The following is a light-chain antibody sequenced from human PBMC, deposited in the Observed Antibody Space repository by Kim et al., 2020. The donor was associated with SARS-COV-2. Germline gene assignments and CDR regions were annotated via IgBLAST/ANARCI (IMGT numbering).Light chain of an antibody. V-gene: IGKV3-20*01. CDR1: QTVSSNY. CDR2: GAS. J-gene: IGKJ1*01. CDR3: QQYGSPAWT. Sequence: LSPGERATLSCRASQTVSSNYLAWFQQKPGQAPRILLYGASSRASDIPDRFSGSGSGTDFTLTISRLEPEDFAVYYCQQYGSPAWTFGQGTKLEI.